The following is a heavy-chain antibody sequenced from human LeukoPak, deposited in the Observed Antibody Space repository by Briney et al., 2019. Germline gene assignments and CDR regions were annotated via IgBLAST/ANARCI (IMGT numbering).Heavy chain of an antibody. CDR3: ATPYCSSLSCLDVFNM. CDR1: DVSVSDGRYY. V-gene: IGHV4-31*03. Sequence: SQTLSLTCNVSDVSVSDGRYYWTWIRHHPTRGLEWIGYKYYSGSAKYNPSLKSRLTISIDTAKNQFSLQLSSVTAADTATYYCATPYCSSLSCLDVFNMWGQGTRVTVSS. D-gene: IGHD2-2*01. J-gene: IGHJ3*02. CDR2: KYYSGSA.